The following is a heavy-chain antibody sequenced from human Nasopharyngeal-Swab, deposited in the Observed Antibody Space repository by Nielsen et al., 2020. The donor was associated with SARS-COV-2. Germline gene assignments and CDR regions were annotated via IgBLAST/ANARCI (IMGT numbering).Heavy chain of an antibody. CDR3: ARESGVNCGGDCYGAFDI. J-gene: IGHJ3*02. V-gene: IGHV3-66*01. CDR1: GFTVSSNY. CDR2: IYSVGSI. Sequence: GGSLRLSCAASGFTVSSNYMSWVRQAPGKGLEWVSVIYSVGSIYYADSVKGRFTISRDNSKNTLYLQMNSLRAEDTAVYYCARESGVNCGGDCYGAFDIWGQGTMVTVSS. D-gene: IGHD2-21*02.